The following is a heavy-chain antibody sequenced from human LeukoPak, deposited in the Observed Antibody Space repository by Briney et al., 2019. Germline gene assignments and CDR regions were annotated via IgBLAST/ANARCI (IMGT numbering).Heavy chain of an antibody. J-gene: IGHJ4*02. CDR3: AKDFLNVYSSGWLVGFGY. Sequence: PGGSLRLSCAASGFTFSNYAMHWVRQAPGKGLEWVAVIASDGNDYHYADSVKGRFTISRDNSKNTLYLQMNSLRAEDTAVYYCAKDFLNVYSSGWLVGFGYWGQGTLVTVSS. CDR1: GFTFSNYA. CDR2: IASDGNDY. V-gene: IGHV3-30*18. D-gene: IGHD6-19*01.